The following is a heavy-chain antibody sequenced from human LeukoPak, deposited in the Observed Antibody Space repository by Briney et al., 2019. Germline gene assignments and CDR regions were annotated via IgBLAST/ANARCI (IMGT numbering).Heavy chain of an antibody. CDR2: IYPGDSDT. V-gene: IGHV5-51*01. Sequence: GESLKISCKASGYTFTSYLIGWVRQMPGKGLEFMGIIYPGDSDTRYSPSFQGQVTISADKSISTAYLQWSSLKASATAMYYCATLPYYSVSRSSSEFDYWGQGTLVTVSS. CDR3: ATLPYYSVSRSSSEFDY. J-gene: IGHJ4*02. D-gene: IGHD3-10*01. CDR1: GYTFTSYL.